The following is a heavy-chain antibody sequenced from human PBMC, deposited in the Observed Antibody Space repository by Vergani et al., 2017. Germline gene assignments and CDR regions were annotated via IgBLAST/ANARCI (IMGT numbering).Heavy chain of an antibody. J-gene: IGHJ4*02. V-gene: IGHV1-46*03. CDR1: GYTFSNYY. Sequence: QVKLVQSGAEVKKSGASVKVSCKTSGYTFSNYYMPWVRQAPGQGLEWMGIIDPSGGHTNYAQKLQGRVTMTRDMSTSTVYIELSSLRSEDKAIYYCARGDYGILTVYRYWGQGTLVTVSA. CDR3: ARGDYGILTVYRY. D-gene: IGHD3-9*01. CDR2: IDPSGGHT.